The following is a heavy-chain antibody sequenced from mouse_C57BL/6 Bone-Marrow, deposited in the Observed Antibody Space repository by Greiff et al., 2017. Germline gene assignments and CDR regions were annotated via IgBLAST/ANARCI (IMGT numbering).Heavy chain of an antibody. CDR1: GYTFTSYW. J-gene: IGHJ2*01. CDR2: IYPGSGST. CDR3: ARHYDYGSRTLLFDY. Sequence: QVQLQQPGAELVKPGASVKMSCKASGYTFTSYWITWVKQSPGQGLEWIGDIYPGSGSTNYNEKFKSKATLTVDTSSSTAYMQLSRLRSEDSAVYYCARHYDYGSRTLLFDYGGQGTTLTVSS. D-gene: IGHD1-1*01. V-gene: IGHV1-55*01.